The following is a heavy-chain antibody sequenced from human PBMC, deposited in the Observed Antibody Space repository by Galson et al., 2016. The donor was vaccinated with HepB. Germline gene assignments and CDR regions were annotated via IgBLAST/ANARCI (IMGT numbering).Heavy chain of an antibody. Sequence: QSGAEVKKPGESLRISCKGSGYSFTDYWIGWVRQMPGKGLEWMGIIYPGDSHTRYSPSFQGQVTISADKSISTAYLQWSSLKASDTAIYYCARRLTHDSKIWDIDYWRRGTRVTVSS. CDR2: IYPGDSHT. CDR3: ARRLTHDSKIWDIDY. D-gene: IGHD3-16*01. V-gene: IGHV5-51*01. J-gene: IGHJ4*01. CDR1: GYSFTDYW.